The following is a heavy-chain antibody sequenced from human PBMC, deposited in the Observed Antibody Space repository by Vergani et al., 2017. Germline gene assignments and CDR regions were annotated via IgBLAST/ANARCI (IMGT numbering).Heavy chain of an antibody. V-gene: IGHV1-69-2*01. Sequence: EVPLVQSGAEVKKPGATMKISCKVSGYTFTDHYMHWVKQAPGKGLEWMGLVDPEDGETIYAEKFKGRVTIAADTSTDTAHLELSSLRYEDTAVYYCATPQTVTTGGMEVWGQGTTVIVSS. J-gene: IGHJ6*02. CDR2: VDPEDGET. CDR1: GYTFTDHY. CDR3: ATPQTVTTGGMEV. D-gene: IGHD4-17*01.